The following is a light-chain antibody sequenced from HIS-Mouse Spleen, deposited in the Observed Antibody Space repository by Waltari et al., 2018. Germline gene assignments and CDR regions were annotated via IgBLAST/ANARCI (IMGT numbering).Light chain of an antibody. CDR2: KAS. V-gene: IGKV1-5*03. CDR1: QSISSW. J-gene: IGKJ3*01. CDR3: QQYNSYLT. Sequence: DIQMTQSPSTLSASVGDRVTITCRASQSISSWLAWYQQTPGKAPKLLIYKASSLESGVPSRFSCSGSGTEFTLTISSLQPDDFATYYCQQYNSYLTFGPGTKVDIK.